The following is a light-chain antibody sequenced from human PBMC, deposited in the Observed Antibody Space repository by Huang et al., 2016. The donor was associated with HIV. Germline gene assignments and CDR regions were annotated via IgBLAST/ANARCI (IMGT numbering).Light chain of an antibody. CDR1: QSVNSY. V-gene: IGKV3-11*01. J-gene: IGKJ1*01. CDR3: QQRKYWPPIT. CDR2: DAS. Sequence: ETVLTQSPATLSLSPGERATLSCRASQSVNSYLAWYQQKPGQTPRLLIYDASNRATGIPARFSGSGSGTDFTLTSSSLEPEDFAVYYCQQRKYWPPITFGQGTKVEIK.